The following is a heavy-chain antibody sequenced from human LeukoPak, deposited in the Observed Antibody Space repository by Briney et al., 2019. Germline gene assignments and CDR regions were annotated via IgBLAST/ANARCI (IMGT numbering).Heavy chain of an antibody. CDR3: ARAADRYSSGWPFDY. Sequence: GESLKISCKGSGYSFTSYWIGWVRQMPGKGLEWMGIIYPGDSDTRYSPSFQGQVTISADKSISTAYLQWSSLKASDTAMYYCARAADRYSSGWPFDYWGQGTLVTVSS. CDR2: IYPGDSDT. CDR1: GYSFTSYW. D-gene: IGHD6-19*01. V-gene: IGHV5-51*01. J-gene: IGHJ4*02.